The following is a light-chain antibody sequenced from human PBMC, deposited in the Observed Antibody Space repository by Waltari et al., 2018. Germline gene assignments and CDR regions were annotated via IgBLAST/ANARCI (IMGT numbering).Light chain of an antibody. CDR1: SSDVGGYDY. J-gene: IGLJ1*01. V-gene: IGLV2-14*03. Sequence: QSALTQPASVSGSPGQSITISCTGTSSDVGGYDYVSWFQQHPGKAPKLIIFDVTKRPSGVSDRFSGSKSDNTASLTISGLQAEAESDYYCSSYTATNTFVFGTGTRVSVL. CDR2: DVT. CDR3: SSYTATNTFV.